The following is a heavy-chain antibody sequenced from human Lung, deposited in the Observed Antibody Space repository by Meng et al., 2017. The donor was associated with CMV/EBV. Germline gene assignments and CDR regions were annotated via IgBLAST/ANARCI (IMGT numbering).Heavy chain of an antibody. J-gene: IGHJ4*02. CDR1: GFTFSSYA. V-gene: IGHV3-30*02. CDR3: ARDWSGSDDY. D-gene: IGHD1-26*01. Sequence: GESXKISCAASGFTFSSYAMHWVRQAPGKGLEWVANIRFDGTNKYHADSVKGRFTISRDNSKNTLYLQMNSLRAEDTAVYYCARDWSGSDDYWGQGTLVTVS. CDR2: IRFDGTNK.